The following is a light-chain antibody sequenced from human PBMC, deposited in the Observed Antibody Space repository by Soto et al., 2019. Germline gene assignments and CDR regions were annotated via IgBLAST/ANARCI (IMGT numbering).Light chain of an antibody. J-gene: IGKJ1*01. Sequence: EIVLTQSPGTLSLSPGERVALSCWASQSVGSRLAWYQQKPGQAPRLLISGASSRATGIPDRFSGSGSGTDFTLTISRLEPEDFAVYYCQQYGSSVWTFGQGTKVDIK. V-gene: IGKV3-20*01. CDR2: GAS. CDR1: QSVGSR. CDR3: QQYGSSVWT.